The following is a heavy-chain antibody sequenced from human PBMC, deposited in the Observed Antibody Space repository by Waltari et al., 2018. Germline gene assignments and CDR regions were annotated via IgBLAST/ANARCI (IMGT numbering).Heavy chain of an antibody. J-gene: IGHJ2*01. D-gene: IGHD6-6*01. CDR2: INTDTGNP. CDR1: GYSFSDYP. V-gene: IGHV7-4-1*02. CDR3: ARKIGATSSAWYFDL. Sequence: QVQLVQSGSELREPGASVKISCQASGYSFSDYPMNWVRQDPGQGLEWMGWINTDTGNPTYAQGFTGRFVFSLDTSVSTAYLQISSLEAEDTAVYYCARKIGATSSAWYFDLWGRGSLVTVSS.